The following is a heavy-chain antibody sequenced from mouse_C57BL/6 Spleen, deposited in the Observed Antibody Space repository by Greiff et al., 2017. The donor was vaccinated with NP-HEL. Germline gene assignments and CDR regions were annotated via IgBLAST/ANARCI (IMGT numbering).Heavy chain of an antibody. J-gene: IGHJ3*01. V-gene: IGHV1-82*01. CDR1: GYAFSSSW. CDR3: ARGGWAWFAY. Sequence: QVQLKQSGPELVKPGASVKISCKASGYAFSSSWMNWVKQRPGKGLEWIGRIYPGDGDTNYNGKFKGKATLTADKSSSTAYMQLSSLTSEDSAVSFCARGGWAWFAYWGQGTLVTVSA. D-gene: IGHD3-3*01. CDR2: IYPGDGDT.